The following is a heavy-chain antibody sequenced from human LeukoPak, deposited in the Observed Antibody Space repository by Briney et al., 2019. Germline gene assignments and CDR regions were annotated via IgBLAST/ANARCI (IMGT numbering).Heavy chain of an antibody. CDR3: ARGRSEQWLASNYYYGMDV. J-gene: IGHJ6*02. Sequence: GGSLGPSCAASGFTFSSYGMHWVRQAPGKGLEGVAVIWYDGSNKYYADSAKGRFTIPRDNSKNTLYLQMNRLGAEDTAVYCCARGRSEQWLASNYYYGMDVWGQGTTVTVSS. CDR2: IWYDGSNK. V-gene: IGHV3-33*01. CDR1: GFTFSSYG. D-gene: IGHD6-19*01.